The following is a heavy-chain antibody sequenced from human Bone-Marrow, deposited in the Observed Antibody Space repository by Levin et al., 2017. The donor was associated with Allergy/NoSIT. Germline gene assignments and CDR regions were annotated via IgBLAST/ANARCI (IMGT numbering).Heavy chain of an antibody. V-gene: IGHV3-20*01. D-gene: IGHD4-17*01. CDR1: GFTFDDYG. Sequence: GGSLRLSCAASGFTFDDYGMSWVRQAPGKGLEWVSGINWNGGSTGYADSVKGRFTISRDNAKNSLYLQMNSLRAEDTALYHCARGPDYGDYVYFDYWGQGTLVTVSS. J-gene: IGHJ4*02. CDR3: ARGPDYGDYVYFDY. CDR2: INWNGGST.